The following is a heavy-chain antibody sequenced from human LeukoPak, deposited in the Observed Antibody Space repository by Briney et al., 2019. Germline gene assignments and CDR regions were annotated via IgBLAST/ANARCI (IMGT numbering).Heavy chain of an antibody. Sequence: GASVKVSCKASGYTFTSYGISWVRQAPGQGLEWMGWISGYNGNTNYAQKLQGRVTMTRDTSTSTAYMELRSLRSDDTAVYYCARFAVHRRITVAGQFGLDYWGQGTLVSVSS. V-gene: IGHV1-18*01. J-gene: IGHJ4*02. D-gene: IGHD6-19*01. CDR3: ARFAVHRRITVAGQFGLDY. CDR1: GYTFTSYG. CDR2: ISGYNGNT.